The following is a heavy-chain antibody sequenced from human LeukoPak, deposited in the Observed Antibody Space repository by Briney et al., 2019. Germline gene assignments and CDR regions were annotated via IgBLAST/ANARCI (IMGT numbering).Heavy chain of an antibody. CDR1: GGSISSYY. CDR2: IYTSGST. CDR3: ARDRPNSSGWHNLLDAFDI. D-gene: IGHD6-19*01. V-gene: IGHV4-4*07. J-gene: IGHJ3*02. Sequence: SETLSLTCTVSGGSISSYYWSWIRQPAGNGLEWIGRIYTSGSTNYNPSLKSRVTMSVDTSKNQFSLKLSSVTAADTAVYYCARDRPNSSGWHNLLDAFDIWGQGTMVTVSS.